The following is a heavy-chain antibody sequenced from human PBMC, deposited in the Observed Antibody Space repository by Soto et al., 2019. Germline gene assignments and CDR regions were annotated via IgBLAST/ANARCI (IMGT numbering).Heavy chain of an antibody. J-gene: IGHJ4*02. CDR3: VREIVDSFDSSGYPDH. D-gene: IGHD3-22*01. V-gene: IGHV4-34*01. CDR2: INHSGTT. Sequence: PSDTLSPTCAVYGGSFSGHSWTWIRQSPGKGLEWIGDINHSGTTYYNPSLKSRVTISIDTSKNQFSLSLTSVVAAGTAVYYCVREIVDSFDSSGYPDHWGQGTLVTVSS. CDR1: GGSFSGHS.